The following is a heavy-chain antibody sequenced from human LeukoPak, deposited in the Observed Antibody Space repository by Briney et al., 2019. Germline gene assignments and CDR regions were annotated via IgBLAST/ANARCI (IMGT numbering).Heavy chain of an antibody. Sequence: PSETPSLTCTVPGGSISTYYWSLIRPPPAKRLEWIGYIYYSGSANYNPSLESRVTISVDTSKNHFSLKLSSVTAADTAVYYCARHYGYSYGPDYWGQGTLVTVSS. J-gene: IGHJ4*02. V-gene: IGHV4-59*08. CDR2: IYYSGSA. CDR1: GGSISTYY. CDR3: ARHYGYSYGPDY. D-gene: IGHD5-18*01.